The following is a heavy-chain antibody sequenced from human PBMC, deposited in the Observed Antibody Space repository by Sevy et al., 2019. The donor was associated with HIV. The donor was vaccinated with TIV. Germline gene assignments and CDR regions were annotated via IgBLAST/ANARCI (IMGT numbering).Heavy chain of an antibody. D-gene: IGHD6-6*01. CDR1: GYTFTSYG. Sequence: ASVKVSCKASGYTFTSYGISWVRQAPGQGLEWMGWISAYNGNTNYAQKPQGRVTMTTDTSTSTAYMELRSLRSDDTAVYYCARVPSRIAARPKDYFDYWGQGTLVTVSS. J-gene: IGHJ4*02. CDR2: ISAYNGNT. CDR3: ARVPSRIAARPKDYFDY. V-gene: IGHV1-18*01.